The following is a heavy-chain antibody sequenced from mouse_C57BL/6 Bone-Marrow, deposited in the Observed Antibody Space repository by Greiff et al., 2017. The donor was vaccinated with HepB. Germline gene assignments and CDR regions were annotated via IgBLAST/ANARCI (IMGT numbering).Heavy chain of an antibody. Sequence: VQLKQSGPVLVKPGASVKMSCKASGYTFTDYYMNWVKQSHGKSLEWIGVINPYNGGTSYNQKFKGKATLTVDKSSSTAYMELNSLTSEDSAVYYCARGDSIDYWGQGTTLTVSS. V-gene: IGHV1-19*01. CDR2: INPYNGGT. D-gene: IGHD2-13*01. CDR1: GYTFTDYY. CDR3: ARGDSIDY. J-gene: IGHJ2*01.